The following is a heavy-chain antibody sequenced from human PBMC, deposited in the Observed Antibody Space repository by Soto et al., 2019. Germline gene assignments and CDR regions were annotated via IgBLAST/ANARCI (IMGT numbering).Heavy chain of an antibody. CDR2: ISYDGSNK. Sequence: GGSLRLSCAASGFTFSSYAMHWVRQAPGKGLEWVAVISYDGSNKYYADSVKGRFTISRDNSKNTLYLQMNSLRADDTAVYYCVVPGGGGGYWGQGTLVTVSS. D-gene: IGHD3-10*01. J-gene: IGHJ4*02. CDR3: VVPGGGGGY. V-gene: IGHV3-30*14. CDR1: GFTFSSYA.